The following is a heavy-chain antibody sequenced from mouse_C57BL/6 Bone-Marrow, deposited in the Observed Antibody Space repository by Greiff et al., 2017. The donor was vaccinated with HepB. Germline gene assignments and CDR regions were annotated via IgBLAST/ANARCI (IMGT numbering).Heavy chain of an antibody. CDR3: TRSDDGYYRYWFAY. Sequence: SGAELVRPGASVTLSCKASGYTFTDYEMHWVKQTPVHGLEWIGAIDPETGGTAYNQKFKGKAILTADKSSSTAYMELRSLTSEAAAVYYCTRSDDGYYRYWFAYWGQGTLVTVSA. J-gene: IGHJ3*01. D-gene: IGHD2-3*01. CDR1: GYTFTDYE. V-gene: IGHV1-15*01. CDR2: IDPETGGT.